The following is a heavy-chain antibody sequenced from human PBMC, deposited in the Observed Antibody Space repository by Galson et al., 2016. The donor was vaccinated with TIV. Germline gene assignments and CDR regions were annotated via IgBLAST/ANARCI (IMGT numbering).Heavy chain of an antibody. CDR1: GFTFSSYG. Sequence: SLRLSCAASGFTFSSYGMHWVRQTPGKGLEWVAIISYDRSDIYYGDSVKGRFTISRDNSKNTLYLQMNSLTAEDTAVYYCARQWQSYFFDYWGQGILVTVSS. CDR2: ISYDRSDI. V-gene: IGHV3-33*01. D-gene: IGHD6-19*01. CDR3: ARQWQSYFFDY. J-gene: IGHJ4*02.